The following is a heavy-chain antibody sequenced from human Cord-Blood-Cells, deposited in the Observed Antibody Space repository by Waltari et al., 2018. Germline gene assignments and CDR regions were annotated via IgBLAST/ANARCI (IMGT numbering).Heavy chain of an antibody. Sequence: EVQLVESGGGLVQPGGSLRLSCAASGFTFSSYWMHCVRHAPGTGLVWVSRINRDGSSTSYADSVKGRFTISRDNAKNTLYLQMNSLSAEDTAVYYCASPYSSSWYYYYYGMDVWGQGTTVTVSS. V-gene: IGHV3-74*01. CDR3: ASPYSSSWYYYYYGMDV. D-gene: IGHD6-13*01. J-gene: IGHJ6*02. CDR1: GFTFSSYW. CDR2: INRDGSST.